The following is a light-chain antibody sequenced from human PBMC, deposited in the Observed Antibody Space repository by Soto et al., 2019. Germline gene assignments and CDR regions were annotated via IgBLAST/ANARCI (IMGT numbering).Light chain of an antibody. J-gene: IGLJ2*01. V-gene: IGLV1-47*01. CDR1: SSNIGNNY. CDR3: AAWDDSVSVV. Sequence: QSVLTQPPSVSGTPGQTVSISCSGSSSNIGNNYVYWYQQLPGTAPKLLLYKNNERPSWVPDRFSGSKSGTSASLAISGLRSEDDADYYCAAWDDSVSVVFGGGTQLTVL. CDR2: KNN.